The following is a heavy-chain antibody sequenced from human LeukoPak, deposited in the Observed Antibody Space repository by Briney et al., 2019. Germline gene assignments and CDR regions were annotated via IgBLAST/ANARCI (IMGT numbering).Heavy chain of an antibody. V-gene: IGHV4-59*08. Sequence: SETLSLTCTVSGASISSYYWNWIRQPPGKGVEWNGYIYDSGSTNYNPSLKSRLTISIDTSKNQFSLKLSSVTAADTAVYYCAGYSSSYFNWFDPWGQGTLVTVSS. CDR1: GASISSYY. D-gene: IGHD6-13*01. J-gene: IGHJ5*02. CDR3: AGYSSSYFNWFDP. CDR2: IYDSGST.